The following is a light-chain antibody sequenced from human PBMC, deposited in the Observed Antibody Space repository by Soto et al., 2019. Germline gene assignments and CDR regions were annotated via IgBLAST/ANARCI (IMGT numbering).Light chain of an antibody. Sequence: QSVLTQPPSVSGAPGQRVTISCTGGSCNVGAGFDVHWYQQLPRKAPKLLIYNNNNRPSGVPNRCSVSRSATSASLAITGLLAADDADDYCHSYYSSLSAYVFGAGTKLTVL. CDR2: NNN. CDR1: SCNVGAGFD. V-gene: IGLV1-40*01. J-gene: IGLJ1*01. CDR3: HSYYSSLSAYV.